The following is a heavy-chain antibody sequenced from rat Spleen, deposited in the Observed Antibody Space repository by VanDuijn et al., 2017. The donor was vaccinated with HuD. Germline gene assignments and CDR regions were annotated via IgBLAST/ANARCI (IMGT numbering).Heavy chain of an antibody. V-gene: IGHV5-20*01. CDR3: AKVQQRRYYFDY. CDR1: GFTFDDYY. Sequence: EVQLVESGGGLVQPGRSLKLSCAASGFTFDDYYMAWVLQAPTKGLEWVASISYDGGSTYYRDSVKGRFTISRDNAKSTLYLQMESLRSEDTATYYCAKVQQRRYYFDYWGQGVMVTVSS. D-gene: IGHD1-10*01. J-gene: IGHJ2*01. CDR2: ISYDGGST.